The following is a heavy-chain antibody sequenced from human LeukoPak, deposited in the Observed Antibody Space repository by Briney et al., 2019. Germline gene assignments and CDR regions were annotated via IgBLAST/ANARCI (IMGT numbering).Heavy chain of an antibody. J-gene: IGHJ3*02. CDR3: ARAAVVPAAILDSAFDI. V-gene: IGHV1-46*01. Sequence: GASVKVSCKASGYTFTSYYMHWVRQAPGQGLEWMGIINPSGGSTSYAQKFQGRVTMTTDTSTSTAYMELRSLRSDDTAVYYCARAAVVPAAILDSAFDIWGQGTMVTVSS. D-gene: IGHD2-2*02. CDR1: GYTFTSYY. CDR2: INPSGGST.